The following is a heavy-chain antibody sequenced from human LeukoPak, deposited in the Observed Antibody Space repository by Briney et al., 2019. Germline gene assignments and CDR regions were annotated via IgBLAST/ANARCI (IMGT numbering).Heavy chain of an antibody. J-gene: IGHJ5*02. CDR3: AREGSSWYGGGFDWFDP. Sequence: TSETLSLTCTVSGGSISSYYWSWIRQPPGKGLEWIGYIYYSGSTNYNPSLKSRVTISVDTSKNQFSLKLSSVTAADTAVYYRAREGSSWYGGGFDWFDPWGQGTLVTVSS. CDR2: IYYSGST. V-gene: IGHV4-59*01. D-gene: IGHD6-13*01. CDR1: GGSISSYY.